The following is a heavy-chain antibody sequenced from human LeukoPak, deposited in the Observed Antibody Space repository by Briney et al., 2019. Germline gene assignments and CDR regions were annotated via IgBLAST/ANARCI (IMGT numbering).Heavy chain of an antibody. D-gene: IGHD3-22*01. V-gene: IGHV3-74*01. CDR2: INSDGSST. CDR1: GFTFGSYW. CDR3: ARVGPGLTTPLDY. Sequence: GGSLRLSCAASGFTFGSYWMHWVRQAPGKGLVWVSRINSDGSSTSYADSVKGRFTISRDNAKNPLYLQMNSLRAEDTAVYYCARVGPGLTTPLDYWGQGTLVTVSS. J-gene: IGHJ4*02.